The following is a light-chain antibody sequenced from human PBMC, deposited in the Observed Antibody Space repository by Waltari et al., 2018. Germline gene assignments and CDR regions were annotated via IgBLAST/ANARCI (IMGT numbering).Light chain of an antibody. V-gene: IGKV1-39*01. Sequence: DIQMTQSTSSLSASVGDRVTITCRASQPISSDLNWYQQNPRKAPKFLIYAASSLRSGVPSRFSGSRSGTEFTLTISSLQPEDFATYYCQQTFSTQTTFGQGTRLELK. CDR3: QQTFSTQTT. CDR2: AAS. J-gene: IGKJ5*01. CDR1: QPISSD.